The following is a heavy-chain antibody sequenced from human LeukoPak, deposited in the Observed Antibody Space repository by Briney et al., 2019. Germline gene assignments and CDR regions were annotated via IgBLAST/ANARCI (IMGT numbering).Heavy chain of an antibody. J-gene: IGHJ4*02. CDR2: ISGSGGST. CDR1: GFTFSSYG. Sequence: PGGTLRLSCAASGFTFSSYGMSWVRQAPGKGLEWVSAISGSGGSTYYADSVKGRFTISRDNSKNTLYLQMNSLRAEDTAVYYCAKDRRDGYNPRAFDYWGQGTLVTVSS. D-gene: IGHD5-24*01. CDR3: AKDRRDGYNPRAFDY. V-gene: IGHV3-23*01.